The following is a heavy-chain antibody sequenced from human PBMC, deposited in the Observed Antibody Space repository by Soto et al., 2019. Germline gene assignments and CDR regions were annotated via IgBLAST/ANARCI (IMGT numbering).Heavy chain of an antibody. D-gene: IGHD3-16*01. CDR2: IIPISGAV. V-gene: IGHV1-69*01. CDR1: GGTFTNYA. CDR3: ARTITAYSWFEL. Sequence: QVQLVQSGAEVKKPGSSVKVSCKASGGTFTNYAINWVRQAPGQGLEWMGGIIPISGAVNYAQKLQGSVTITADESTSTVYMALSSLRSEDTAVYYCARTITAYSWFELWGQGTLVTVSS. J-gene: IGHJ5*02.